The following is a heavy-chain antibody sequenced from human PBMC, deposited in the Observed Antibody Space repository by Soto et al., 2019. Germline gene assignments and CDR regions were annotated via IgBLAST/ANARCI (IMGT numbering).Heavy chain of an antibody. CDR1: GYTFTSYD. V-gene: IGHV1-8*01. D-gene: IGHD2-2*01. J-gene: IGHJ5*02. CDR2: MNPNSGNT. Sequence: QGQLLQSGAEEKKPGASVKVSCQASGYTFTSYDINRVRLATGQGPEWMGWMNPNSGNTAYAQKFPGRVTMTRNTSIRTAYMELSSLRSEDTAVYYCARLKQDAAVAWGQGTLVTVSS. CDR3: ARLKQDAAVA.